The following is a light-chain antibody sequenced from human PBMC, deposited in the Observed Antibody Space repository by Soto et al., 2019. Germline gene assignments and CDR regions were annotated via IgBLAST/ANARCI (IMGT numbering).Light chain of an antibody. V-gene: IGLV2-11*01. Sequence: QSVLTQPRSVSESPGQSVTISCAGSSSDVGGHNYVSWYQQHPGKAPKLMIYDVSKRPSGVPDRFSGSKSGNTASLTISGLQAEDEADYYCCSYAGTYTYVVFGGGTQLTVL. CDR1: SSDVGGHNY. J-gene: IGLJ2*01. CDR2: DVS. CDR3: CSYAGTYTYVV.